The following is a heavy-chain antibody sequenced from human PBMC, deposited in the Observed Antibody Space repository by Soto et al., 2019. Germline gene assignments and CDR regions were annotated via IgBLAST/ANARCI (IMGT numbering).Heavy chain of an antibody. Sequence: GGSLRLSCAASGFTFSSYAMSWVRQAPGKGLEWVSAISGSGGSTYYADSVKGRFTISRDNSKNTLYLQMNSLRAEDTAVYYCARDSSSSSWYRPLYYYYGMDVWGQGTTVTVSS. J-gene: IGHJ6*02. CDR2: ISGSGGST. D-gene: IGHD6-13*01. V-gene: IGHV3-23*01. CDR3: ARDSSSSSWYRPLYYYYGMDV. CDR1: GFTFSSYA.